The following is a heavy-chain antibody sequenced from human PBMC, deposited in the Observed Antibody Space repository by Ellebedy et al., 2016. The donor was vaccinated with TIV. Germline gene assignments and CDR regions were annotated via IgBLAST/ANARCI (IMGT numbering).Heavy chain of an antibody. CDR1: GFTVSSNY. Sequence: GESLKISXAASGFTVSSNYMSWVRQAPGKGLEWVSVIYSGGSTYYADSVKGRFTISRDNAKNSLYLQMNSLRAEDTAVYYCASYYYGSGSRFDYWGQGTLVTVSS. J-gene: IGHJ4*02. D-gene: IGHD3-10*01. V-gene: IGHV3-53*01. CDR3: ASYYYGSGSRFDY. CDR2: IYSGGST.